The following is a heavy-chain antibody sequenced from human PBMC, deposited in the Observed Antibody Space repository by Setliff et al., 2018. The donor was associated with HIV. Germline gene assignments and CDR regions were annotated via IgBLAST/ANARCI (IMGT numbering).Heavy chain of an antibody. V-gene: IGHV4-61*09. J-gene: IGHJ4*02. Sequence: SETLSLTCSVSDASISVGTYYWSWIRQPAGKGLEWIGHVYTSGSTSGSTNYNPSLKSRVTISVDVSKNQFSLKLSSVTAADTAVYYCARGDCGGGSCYVRSYYFDYWGQGTLVTVSS. CDR2: VYTSGSTSGST. D-gene: IGHD2-15*01. CDR1: DASISVGTYY. CDR3: ARGDCGGGSCYVRSYYFDY.